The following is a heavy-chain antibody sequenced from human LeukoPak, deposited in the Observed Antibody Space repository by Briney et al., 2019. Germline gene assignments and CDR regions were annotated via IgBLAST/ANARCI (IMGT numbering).Heavy chain of an antibody. CDR2: IYSSGST. J-gene: IGHJ4*02. Sequence: SETLSLTCTVSGGSISGSSSSWGWIRQPPGKGLEWIASIYSSGSTYYSPSLKGRVTISVDTSKNQFSLNLGSVTASDTAVYYCASRRGGSGSYFSYWGQGTLVTVSS. D-gene: IGHD1-26*01. V-gene: IGHV4-39*01. CDR3: ASRRGGSGSYFSY. CDR1: GGSISGSSSS.